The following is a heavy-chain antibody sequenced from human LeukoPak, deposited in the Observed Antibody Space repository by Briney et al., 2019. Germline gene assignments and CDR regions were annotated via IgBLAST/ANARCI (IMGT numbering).Heavy chain of an antibody. D-gene: IGHD3-16*02. CDR2: IYVTGT. Sequence: SETLSLTCTVSGGSIGTYYWSWIRQSPGKGLEWIGYIYVTGTRYNPYLQSRVAISVDRSRNQFFLKMSSVTAADTAVYYCARHIGGGIEDMDVWGKGTKVIVSS. CDR1: GGSIGTYY. J-gene: IGHJ6*03. CDR3: ARHIGGGIEDMDV. V-gene: IGHV4-59*08.